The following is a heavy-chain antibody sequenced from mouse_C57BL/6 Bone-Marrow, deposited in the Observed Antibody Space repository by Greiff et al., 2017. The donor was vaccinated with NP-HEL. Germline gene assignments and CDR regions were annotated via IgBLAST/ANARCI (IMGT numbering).Heavy chain of an antibody. CDR3: AYDGYAWFAD. Sequence: VQLQQSGPELVKPGASVKISCKASGYTFTDYYMNWVKQSPGKSLEWIGDINPNNGGTSYNQKFKGKATLTVDKSSSTAYMELSSLTSEDSAVYYCAYDGYAWFADWGQGTLVTVSA. D-gene: IGHD2-3*01. CDR2: INPNNGGT. CDR1: GYTFTDYY. V-gene: IGHV1-26*01. J-gene: IGHJ3*01.